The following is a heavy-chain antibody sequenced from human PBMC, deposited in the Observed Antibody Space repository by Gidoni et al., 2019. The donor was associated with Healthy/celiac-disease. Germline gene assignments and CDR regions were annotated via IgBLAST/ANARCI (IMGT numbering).Heavy chain of an antibody. CDR2: ISYDGSNK. V-gene: IGHV3-30-3*01. CDR3: ARDIAVAGTSWFDP. CDR1: GFTFSRYA. Sequence: QVQLVESGGGVVQPGRSLRLSCAASGFTFSRYAMHWVRQAPGKGLEWVAVISYDGSNKYYADSVKGRFTISRDNSKNTLYLQMNSLRAEDTAVYYCARDIAVAGTSWFDPWGQGTLVTVSS. J-gene: IGHJ5*02. D-gene: IGHD6-19*01.